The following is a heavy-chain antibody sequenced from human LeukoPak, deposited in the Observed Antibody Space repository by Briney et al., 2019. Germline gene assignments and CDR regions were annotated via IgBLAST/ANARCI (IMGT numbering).Heavy chain of an antibody. CDR3: ASGVYYDN. Sequence: GGSLRLSCAASGFTFSAYSMNWVRQAPGKGLEWVSSISGSSSYIYYADSVKGRFTISRDNARNSLYLQMNGLRAEDTAVYYCASGVYYDNWGQGTLVIVSS. CDR2: ISGSSSYI. D-gene: IGHD3-9*01. J-gene: IGHJ4*02. V-gene: IGHV3-21*01. CDR1: GFTFSAYS.